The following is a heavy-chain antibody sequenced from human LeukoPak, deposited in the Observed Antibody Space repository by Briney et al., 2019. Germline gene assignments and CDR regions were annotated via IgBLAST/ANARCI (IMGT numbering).Heavy chain of an antibody. Sequence: GGSLRLSCAASGFTFDDYAVHWVRQAPGKGLEWVSGISWNSGSIGYADSVKGRFTISRDNAKNSLYLQMNSLRAEDTAVYYCATYSSLNRREFQYWGQGTLLTVSS. D-gene: IGHD3-22*01. CDR2: ISWNSGSI. CDR3: ATYSSLNRREFQY. J-gene: IGHJ1*01. CDR1: GFTFDDYA. V-gene: IGHV3-9*01.